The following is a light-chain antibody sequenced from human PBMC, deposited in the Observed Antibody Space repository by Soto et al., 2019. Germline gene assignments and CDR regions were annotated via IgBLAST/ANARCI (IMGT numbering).Light chain of an antibody. CDR2: DAS. CDR3: QQYADLRS. V-gene: IGKV1-33*01. J-gene: IGKJ4*01. CDR1: QDIRMY. Sequence: DIQMTQSPSSLSASVGDRVTITCQASQDIRMYLDWYQHKPGKAPKVLIYDASNLETGVPYRFSGSGSGTDFTFNISSLQPEDFATYYCQQYADLRSFGGGTKVDIK.